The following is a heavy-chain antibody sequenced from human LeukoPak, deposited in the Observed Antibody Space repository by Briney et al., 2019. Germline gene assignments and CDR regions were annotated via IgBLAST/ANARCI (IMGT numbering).Heavy chain of an antibody. D-gene: IGHD3-22*01. CDR1: GASIYSHY. J-gene: IGHJ5*02. CDR2: IYYSGST. V-gene: IGHV4-59*11. Sequence: SETLSLTCTVSGASIYSHYWSWIRQPPGKGLEWIGYIYYSGSTNYNPSLKSRVTISVDTSKNQFSLKLSSVTAADTAVYYCAREYYYESSGYLLGGWFDHWGQGTLVTVSS. CDR3: AREYYYESSGYLLGGWFDH.